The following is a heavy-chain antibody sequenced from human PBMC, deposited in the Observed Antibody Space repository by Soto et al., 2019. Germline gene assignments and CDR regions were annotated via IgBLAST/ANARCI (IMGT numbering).Heavy chain of an antibody. V-gene: IGHV3-23*01. J-gene: IGHJ4*02. CDR3: AKDRLREWLPQPYYFDY. D-gene: IGHD3-3*01. Sequence: GGSLRLSCAASGFTFSSYAMSWVRQAPGKGLEWVSAISGSGGSTYYADSVKGRFTISRDNSKNTLYLQMNSLRAEDTAVYYCAKDRLREWLPQPYYFDYWGQGTLVTVSS. CDR2: ISGSGGST. CDR1: GFTFSSYA.